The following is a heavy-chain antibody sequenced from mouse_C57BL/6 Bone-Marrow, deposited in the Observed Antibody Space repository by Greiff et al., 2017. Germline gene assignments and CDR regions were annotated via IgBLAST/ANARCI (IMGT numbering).Heavy chain of an antibody. V-gene: IGHV1-72*01. D-gene: IGHD1-1*01. CDR1: GYTFTSYC. J-gene: IGHJ4*01. CDR2: IDPNSGGT. Sequence: VQLQQPGAELVKPGASVKLSCKASGYTFTSYCMHWVKQRPGRGLEWIGRIDPNSGGTNYNEKFKSKATLTVDKPSSHAYMQHSSLTSEDAAVDYCCGSSYENYAMDYWGQGTSVTVSS. CDR3: CGSSYENYAMDY.